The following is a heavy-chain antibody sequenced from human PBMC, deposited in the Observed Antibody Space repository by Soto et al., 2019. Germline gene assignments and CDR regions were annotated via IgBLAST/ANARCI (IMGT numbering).Heavy chain of an antibody. D-gene: IGHD3-16*02. V-gene: IGHV3-15*04. J-gene: IGHJ4*02. CDR3: TTDGGEHHRLYGD. Sequence: EVQLVESGGDLVKPGESLRLACAASGFTFSNAWMSWVRQAPGKGPEWVGRIESKTSGGPTAYAAPVKDRFTISRDDSRNILFMKMNGLKTEDTAIYYCTTDGGEHHRLYGDWGRGTLDTDFS. CDR1: GFTFSNAW. CDR2: IESKTSGGPT.